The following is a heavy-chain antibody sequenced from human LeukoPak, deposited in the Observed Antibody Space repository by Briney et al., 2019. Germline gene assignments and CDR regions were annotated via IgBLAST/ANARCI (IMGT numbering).Heavy chain of an antibody. CDR2: IIPIFGTA. D-gene: IGHD6-19*01. CDR3: ARDRGFGSGWPSYFDY. V-gene: IGHV1-69*06. J-gene: IGHJ4*02. Sequence: GASVKVSCKASGGTFSSYAISWVRQAPGQGLEWMGGIIPIFGTANYAQKFQGRVTITADKSTSTAYMELSSLRSEDTAVYYCARDRGFGSGWPSYFDYWGQGTLVTVSS. CDR1: GGTFSSYA.